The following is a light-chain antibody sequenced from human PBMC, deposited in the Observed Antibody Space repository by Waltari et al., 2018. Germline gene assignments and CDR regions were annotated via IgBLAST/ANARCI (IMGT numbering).Light chain of an antibody. CDR3: QSYDSTLSAVI. J-gene: IGLJ2*01. CDR2: GNS. V-gene: IGLV1-40*02. Sequence: QSVVTQPPSVSGAPGQRVTIPCTGSRSNIGAIYDVHWYQQLPGTAPKLLIYGNSNRPSGVPDRFSGSKSGTSASLAITGLQAEDEADYYCQSYDSTLSAVIFGGGTKLTVL. CDR1: RSNIGAIYD.